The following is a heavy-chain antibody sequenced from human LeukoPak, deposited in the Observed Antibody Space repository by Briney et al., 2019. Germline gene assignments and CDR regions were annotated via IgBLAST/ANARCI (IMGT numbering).Heavy chain of an antibody. CDR1: GFTFSSYA. J-gene: IGHJ4*02. D-gene: IGHD3-10*01. CDR3: AKSITMVRGVIPFDY. CDR2: ISGSGGST. V-gene: IGHV3-23*01. Sequence: GGSLRLSCAASGFTFSSYAMSWVRQAPGKGLEWVSAISGSGGSTYYADSVKGRFTISRDNSKDTLYLQMNSLRAEDTAVYYCAKSITMVRGVIPFDYWGQGTLVTVSS.